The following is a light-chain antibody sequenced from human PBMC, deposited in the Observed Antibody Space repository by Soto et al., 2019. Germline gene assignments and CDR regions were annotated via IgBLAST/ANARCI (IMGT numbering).Light chain of an antibody. CDR3: QKYNSAPRT. J-gene: IGKJ1*01. Sequence: DIQMTQSPSSLSASVGDRVTITCRASQFISNYLACYQQKPGKVPKLLIYAASTLQSGVPSRFSGSGSETDFTLTISSRQPEDVVTYYCQKYNSAPRTFGQGTKVEIK. CDR1: QFISNY. V-gene: IGKV1-27*01. CDR2: AAS.